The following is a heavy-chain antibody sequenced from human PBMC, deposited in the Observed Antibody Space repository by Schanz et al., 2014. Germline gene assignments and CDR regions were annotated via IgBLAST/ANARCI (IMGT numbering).Heavy chain of an antibody. CDR2: INPTGGST. CDR1: GGTFISYF. J-gene: IGHJ4*02. Sequence: QVQLVQSGAEVKKPGSSVKVSCKASGGTFISYFIHWVRQAPGQGLEWMGIINPTGGSTSYAQRFQGRVTVTRDTSTSTVYMELSSLRSEDTAVYYCARAAYGGYTSTPLRYWGQGTLVTVSS. D-gene: IGHD5-12*01. CDR3: ARAAYGGYTSTPLRY. V-gene: IGHV1-46*01.